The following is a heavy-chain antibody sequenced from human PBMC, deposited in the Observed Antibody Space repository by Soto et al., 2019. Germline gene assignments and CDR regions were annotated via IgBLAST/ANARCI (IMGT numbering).Heavy chain of an antibody. CDR3: AKESARHFDFDF. V-gene: IGHV3-23*01. J-gene: IGHJ4*02. CDR2: IDEGGGAT. CDR1: GFTFSNYA. Sequence: QLLESGGGLVQPGGSLRLSCAGSGFTFSNYALTWVRQAPEKGLEWVSAIDEGGGATSYAVSVRGRFTISRDNSRSTVYLQMNYLRAEDTAVYYCAKESARHFDFDFWGQGTLVTVSS.